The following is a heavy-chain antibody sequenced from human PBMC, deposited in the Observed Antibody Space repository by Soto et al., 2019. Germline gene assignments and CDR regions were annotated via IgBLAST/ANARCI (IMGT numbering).Heavy chain of an antibody. J-gene: IGHJ4*02. CDR1: GFIISDHY. CDR3: ARGAGTGPYYYDC. D-gene: IGHD6-19*01. V-gene: IGHV3-72*01. CDR2: SRNKANSYTT. Sequence: EVQLVESGGGLVQPGGSLRLSCAASGFIISDHYIDWVRQVPGKGLEWVGRSRNKANSYTTGYAASVKGRFTISRDGSRNSLSPQMNGLKPEDTAVYYCARGAGTGPYYYDCWGLGTLVTVSS.